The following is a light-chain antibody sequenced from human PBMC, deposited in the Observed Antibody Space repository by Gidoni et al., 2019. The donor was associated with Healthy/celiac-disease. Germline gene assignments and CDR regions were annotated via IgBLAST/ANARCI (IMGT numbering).Light chain of an antibody. CDR2: DVS. CDR1: SRHGGGYNY. V-gene: IGLV2-14*03. Sequence: QSALTQHASVSGSPGPSITISCTGTSRHGGGYNYVSWYQQHPGKAPKLMIYDVSNRPSGVSNRFSGSKSGNTASLTISGLQAEDEADYYCSSYTSSSTPPYVFGTGTKVTVL. CDR3: SSYTSSSTPPYV. J-gene: IGLJ1*01.